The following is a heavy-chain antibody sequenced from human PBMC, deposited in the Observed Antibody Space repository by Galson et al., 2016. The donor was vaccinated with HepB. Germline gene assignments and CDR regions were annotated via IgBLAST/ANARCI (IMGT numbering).Heavy chain of an antibody. D-gene: IGHD5-24*01. V-gene: IGHV3-11*04. J-gene: IGHJ4*02. CDR2: ISSSGSAK. Sequence: SLRLSCAASGFPFTDSYMSWIRQAPGRGLEWVSYISSSGSAKFYADSVKGRFTISRDNAKNSLYLQMNSLRAEDTAIYYCANRDGYNYGFDYWGQGTLVTASS. CDR1: GFPFTDSY. CDR3: ANRDGYNYGFDY.